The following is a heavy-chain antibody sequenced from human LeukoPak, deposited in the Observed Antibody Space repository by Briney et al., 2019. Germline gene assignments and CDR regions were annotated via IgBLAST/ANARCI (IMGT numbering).Heavy chain of an antibody. Sequence: SETLSLTCTVSGGSISSYYWSWIRQPPGKGLEWIGYIYYSGSTNYNPSLKSRVTISVDTSKNQFSLKLSSVTAAGTAVYYCARDPRCSGGSCYAADAFDIWGQGTMVTVSS. D-gene: IGHD2-15*01. V-gene: IGHV4-59*01. J-gene: IGHJ3*02. CDR3: ARDPRCSGGSCYAADAFDI. CDR2: IYYSGST. CDR1: GGSISSYY.